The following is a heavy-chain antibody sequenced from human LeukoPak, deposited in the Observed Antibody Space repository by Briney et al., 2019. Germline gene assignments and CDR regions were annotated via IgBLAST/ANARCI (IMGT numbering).Heavy chain of an antibody. J-gene: IGHJ6*03. CDR3: ARYPRDYYYYVDV. Sequence: GGSLRLSCAASGFTFSSYAMSWVRQAPGKGLEWVSSISSSSSYIYYADSVKGRFTISRDNAKNSLYLQMNSLRAEDTAVYYCARYPRDYYYYVDVWGKGTTVTVSS. CDR1: GFTFSSYA. CDR2: ISSSSSYI. V-gene: IGHV3-21*01.